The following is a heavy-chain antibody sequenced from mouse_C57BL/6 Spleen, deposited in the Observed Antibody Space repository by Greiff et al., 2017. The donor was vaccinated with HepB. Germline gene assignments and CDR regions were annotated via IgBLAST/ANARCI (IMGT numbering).Heavy chain of an antibody. D-gene: IGHD2-4*01. Sequence: EVKLVESGGDLVKPGGSLKLSCAASGFTFSSYGMSWVRQTPDKRLEWVATISSGGSYTYYPDSVKGRFTISRDNAKNTLYLQMSRLKSEDTAMYYCARGIYYDYEAWFAYWGQGTLVTVSA. CDR3: ARGIYYDYEAWFAY. J-gene: IGHJ3*01. CDR1: GFTFSSYG. V-gene: IGHV5-6*02. CDR2: ISSGGSYT.